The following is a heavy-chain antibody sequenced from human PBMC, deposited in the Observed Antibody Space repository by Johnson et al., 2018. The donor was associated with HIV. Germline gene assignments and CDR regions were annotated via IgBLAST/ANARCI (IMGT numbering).Heavy chain of an antibody. CDR2: IKQAGSAK. CDR3: ARGMTTVTNHDAFDI. J-gene: IGHJ3*02. Sequence: MLLVESGGGLVQPGGSLRLSCAASGFTFSSYWMSWVRQAPGKGLEWVANIKQAGSAKYYVDSVKGRFPISRDNSKNTLYLQMNSLRAEDTAVYYCARGMTTVTNHDAFDIWGQGTMVTVSS. V-gene: IGHV3-7*01. CDR1: GFTFSSYW. D-gene: IGHD4-17*01.